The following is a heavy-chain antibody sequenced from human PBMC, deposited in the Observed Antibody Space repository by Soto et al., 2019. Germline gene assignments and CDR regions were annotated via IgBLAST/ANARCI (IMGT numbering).Heavy chain of an antibody. CDR2: IYYSGST. J-gene: IGHJ5*02. CDR3: AREDPILNWFDP. V-gene: IGHV4-30-4*01. CDR1: GGSISSGDYY. Sequence: SETLSLTCTVSGGSISSGDYYWSWIRQPQGKGLEWIGYIYYSGSTYYNPSLKSRVTISVDTSKNQFSLKLSSVTAADTAVYYCAREDPILNWFDPWGQGTLVTVSS.